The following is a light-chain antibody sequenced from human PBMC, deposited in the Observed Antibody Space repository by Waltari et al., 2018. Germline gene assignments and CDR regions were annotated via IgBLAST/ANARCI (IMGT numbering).Light chain of an antibody. CDR1: SSDIGVYHY. V-gene: IGLV2-14*03. CDR3: ASYTSTNTVI. Sequence: QSALTQPASVSAPRGQSTPISYTAPSSDIGVYHYVPWYQQHPGQVPNLMIYDFARWPSGVSNRFSGSKSGNTASLTISGLQAEDETDYYCASYTSTNTVIFGGGTKVTVL. CDR2: DFA. J-gene: IGLJ2*01.